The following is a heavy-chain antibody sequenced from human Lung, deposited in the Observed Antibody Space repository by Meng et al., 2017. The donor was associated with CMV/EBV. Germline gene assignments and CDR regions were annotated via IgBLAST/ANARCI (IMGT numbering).Heavy chain of an antibody. CDR2: IWHSGGA. CDR1: GDSITNHH. Sequence: LSCSVSGDSITNHHWAWIRQPPGKGLEWVGYIWHSGGATYNPSLKGRVTISLDKSRTQFSLKVNSVTSADTAVYYCGRDASRGIDVWGQGTPVTVSS. CDR3: GRDASRGIDV. D-gene: IGHD6-6*01. V-gene: IGHV4-59*11. J-gene: IGHJ6*02.